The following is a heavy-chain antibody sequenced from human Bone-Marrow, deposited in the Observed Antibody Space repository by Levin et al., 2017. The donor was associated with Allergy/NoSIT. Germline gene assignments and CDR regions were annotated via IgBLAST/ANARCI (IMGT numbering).Heavy chain of an antibody. Sequence: GGSLRLSCAASGFTFSSYWMSWVRRAPGKGLEWVANIKPDGSQEHYVDFVKGRFTISRDNAKNSLFLQMDSLRAEDTAVYYCASRRVVVDAIGGWGWGMDVWGQGTTVTVSS. CDR1: GFTFSSYW. V-gene: IGHV3-7*01. CDR2: IKPDGSQE. J-gene: IGHJ6*02. D-gene: IGHD2-8*02. CDR3: ASRRVVVDAIGGWGWGMDV.